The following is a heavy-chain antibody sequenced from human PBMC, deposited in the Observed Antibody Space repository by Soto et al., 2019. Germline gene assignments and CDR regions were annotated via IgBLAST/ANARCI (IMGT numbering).Heavy chain of an antibody. CDR3: TRDKGYSSSWFYYYYGMDV. J-gene: IGHJ6*02. V-gene: IGHV3-49*03. CDR1: GFTFGDYA. Sequence: PGGALRLSFTASGFTFGDYAMSWFCQAPGKGLEWVGFIRSKAYGGTTEYAASVKGRFTISRDDSKSIAYLQMNSLKTEDTAVYYCTRDKGYSSSWFYYYYGMDVWGQGTTVTFSS. CDR2: IRSKAYGGTT. D-gene: IGHD6-13*01.